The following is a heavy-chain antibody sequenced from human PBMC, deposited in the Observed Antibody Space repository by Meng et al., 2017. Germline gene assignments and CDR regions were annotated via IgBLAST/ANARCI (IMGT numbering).Heavy chain of an antibody. V-gene: IGHV1-69*01. Sequence: QGQLVQSGAKGKKPGSSVKVSCKASGGTFSSYAISCVRQAPGQGLEWMGGIIPIFGTANYAQKFQGRVTITADESTSTAYMELSSLRSEDTAVYYCARDYGDYAWIAKRWFDPWGQGTLVTVSS. CDR1: GGTFSSYA. CDR3: ARDYGDYAWIAKRWFDP. CDR2: IIPIFGTA. J-gene: IGHJ5*02. D-gene: IGHD4-17*01.